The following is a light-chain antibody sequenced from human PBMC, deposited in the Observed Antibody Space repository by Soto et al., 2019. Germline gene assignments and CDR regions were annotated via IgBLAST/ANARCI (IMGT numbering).Light chain of an antibody. Sequence: QSALTQPASVSGSPGQSITISCTGTSSDVGGFNSVSWYQLRPGTAPKLILYDVVDRPSGVSYRFSGSKSGNTASLTISGLQAADEADSFCSSYTSTMPHVFGSGTKVTV. CDR2: DVV. CDR1: SSDVGGFNS. V-gene: IGLV2-14*03. CDR3: SSYTSTMPHV. J-gene: IGLJ1*01.